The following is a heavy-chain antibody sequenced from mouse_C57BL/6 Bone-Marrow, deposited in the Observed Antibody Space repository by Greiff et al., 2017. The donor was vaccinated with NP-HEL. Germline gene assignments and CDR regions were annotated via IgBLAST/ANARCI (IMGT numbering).Heavy chain of an antibody. CDR3: AREGGELGRHYAMDY. CDR2: IFPGSGST. Sequence: VQLQESGPELVKPGASVKISCKASGYTFTDYYINWVKQRPGQGLEWIGWIFPGSGSTYYNEKFKGKATLTVDKSSSTAYMLLSSLTSEDSAVYFCAREGGELGRHYAMDYWGQGTSVTVSS. CDR1: GYTFTDYY. J-gene: IGHJ4*01. D-gene: IGHD4-1*01. V-gene: IGHV1-75*01.